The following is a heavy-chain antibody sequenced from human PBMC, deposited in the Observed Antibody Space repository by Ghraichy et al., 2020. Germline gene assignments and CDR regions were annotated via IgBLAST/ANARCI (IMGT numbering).Heavy chain of an antibody. Sequence: SETLSLTCTVSGGSISSYYWSWIRQPPGKGLEWIGYIYYSGSTNYNPSLKSRVTISVDTSKNQFSLKLSSVTAADTAVYYCARRGAKGGWFDPWGQGTLVTVSS. CDR3: ARRGAKGGWFDP. CDR1: GGSISSYY. V-gene: IGHV4-59*01. D-gene: IGHD1-26*01. CDR2: IYYSGST. J-gene: IGHJ5*02.